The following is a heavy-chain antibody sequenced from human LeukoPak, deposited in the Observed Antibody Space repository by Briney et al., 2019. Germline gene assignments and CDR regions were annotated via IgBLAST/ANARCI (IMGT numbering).Heavy chain of an antibody. Sequence: SVKVSCKASGGTFSSYAISWVRQAPGQGLEWMGGIIPIFGTANYAQKFQGRVTITTDESTSTAYMELSSLRSEDTAVYYCARSLVPAAIETPYYYYMDVWGKGTTVTVSS. V-gene: IGHV1-69*05. CDR3: ARSLVPAAIETPYYYYMDV. D-gene: IGHD2-2*02. CDR2: IIPIFGTA. J-gene: IGHJ6*03. CDR1: GGTFSSYA.